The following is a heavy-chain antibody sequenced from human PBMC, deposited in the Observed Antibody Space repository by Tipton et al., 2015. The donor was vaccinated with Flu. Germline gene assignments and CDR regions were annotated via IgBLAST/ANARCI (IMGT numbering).Heavy chain of an antibody. V-gene: IGHV4-31*03. CDR2: IYYSGST. CDR3: ARVRVTMVRGVEY. CDR1: GGSISSGGYY. J-gene: IGHJ4*02. Sequence: TLSLTCTVSGGSISSGGYYWSWIRQHPGKGLEWIGYIYYSGSTHYNPSLNSRVTISVDTSKNQFSLKLSSVTAADTAVYYCARVRVTMVRGVEYWGQGTLVTVSS. D-gene: IGHD3-10*01.